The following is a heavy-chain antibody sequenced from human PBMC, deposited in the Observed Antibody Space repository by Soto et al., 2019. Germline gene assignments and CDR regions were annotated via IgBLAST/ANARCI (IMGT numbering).Heavy chain of an antibody. D-gene: IGHD6-6*01. CDR3: AKGGSIAARLFDY. V-gene: IGHV3-23*01. CDR2: ISGSGGSA. Sequence: PGGSLRLSCAASGFTFSSYAMSWVRQAPGKGLEWVSAISGSGGSAYYADSVKGRFTISRDNSKNTLYLQTNSLRAEDTAVYYCAKGGSIAARLFDYWGQGTLVTVSS. CDR1: GFTFSSYA. J-gene: IGHJ4*02.